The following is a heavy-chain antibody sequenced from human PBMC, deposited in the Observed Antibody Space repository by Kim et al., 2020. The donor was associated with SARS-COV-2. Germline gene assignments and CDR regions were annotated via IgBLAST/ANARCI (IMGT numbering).Heavy chain of an antibody. D-gene: IGHD3-10*01. J-gene: IGHJ6*02. V-gene: IGHV1-18*01. CDR1: NYTFSNYG. CDR2: ISIYNGDT. Sequence: ASVKVSCKASNYTFSNYGISWVRQAPGQGLEWMGWISIYNGDTRYAQNFQGRVTVTTDTSTNTAYVEPRSLRSDDTAVYYCARDGTMVRGVITHYYGMDVWGQGTTVTVSS. CDR3: ARDGTMVRGVITHYYGMDV.